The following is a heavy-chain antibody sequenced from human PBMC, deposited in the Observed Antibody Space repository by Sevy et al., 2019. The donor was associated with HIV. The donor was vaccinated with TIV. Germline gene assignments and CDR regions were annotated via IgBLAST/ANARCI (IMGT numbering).Heavy chain of an antibody. CDR1: GGSLSNYG. J-gene: IGHJ4*02. CDR3: ASVRPCGGDCSYFDS. Sequence: ASVKVSCKASGGSLSNYGMNWVRQAPGQGLEWTGGIIPRVGLTNYAQTFQDRVTITADESTNTVYIEVRRLTSEDTGVYYCASVRPCGGDCSYFDSWGQGTLVTVSS. V-gene: IGHV1-69*10. D-gene: IGHD2-21*01. CDR2: IIPRVGLT.